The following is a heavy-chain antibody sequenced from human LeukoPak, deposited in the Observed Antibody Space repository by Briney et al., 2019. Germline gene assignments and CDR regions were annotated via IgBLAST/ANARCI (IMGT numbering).Heavy chain of an antibody. CDR1: GFAFSSYA. V-gene: IGHV3-23*01. D-gene: IGHD3-22*01. Sequence: GGSLRLSCAASGFAFSSYAMSWVRQAPGKGLEWVSTISGSGGSTYYADSVKGRLTISRDNSKNTLYLQMNSLRAEDTAVYYCAKGSGGYTYWGQGTLVTVSS. CDR3: AKGSGGYTY. CDR2: ISGSGGST. J-gene: IGHJ4*02.